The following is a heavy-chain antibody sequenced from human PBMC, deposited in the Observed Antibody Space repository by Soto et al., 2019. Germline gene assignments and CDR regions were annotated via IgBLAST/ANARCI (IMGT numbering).Heavy chain of an antibody. CDR3: AGRFLEWFPFDY. D-gene: IGHD3-3*01. V-gene: IGHV4-59*08. Sequence: PSETLSLTCTVSGGSISSYYWSWIRQPPGKGLEWIGYIYYSGSTNYNPSLKSRVTISVDTSKNQFSLKLSSVTAADTAVYYCAGRFLEWFPFDYWGQGTLVTVSS. CDR1: GGSISSYY. CDR2: IYYSGST. J-gene: IGHJ4*02.